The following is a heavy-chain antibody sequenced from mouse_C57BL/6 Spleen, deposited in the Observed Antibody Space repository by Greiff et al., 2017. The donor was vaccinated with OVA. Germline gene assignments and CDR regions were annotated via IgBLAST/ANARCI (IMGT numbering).Heavy chain of an antibody. J-gene: IGHJ2*01. V-gene: IGHV1-72*01. D-gene: IGHD2-4*01. CDR3: ARWDEYDYYFDD. Sequence: QVQLQQPGAELVKPGASVKLSCKASGYTFTSYWMHWVKQRPGRVLEWIGRIDPNSGGTKYNEKFKSKATLTVDKPSSTAYMQLSSLTSEDAAVYYCARWDEYDYYFDDWGQGTTLTVSS. CDR2: IDPNSGGT. CDR1: GYTFTSYW.